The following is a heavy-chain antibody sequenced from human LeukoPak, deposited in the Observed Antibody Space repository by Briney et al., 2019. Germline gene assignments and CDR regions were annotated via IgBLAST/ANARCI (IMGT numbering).Heavy chain of an antibody. D-gene: IGHD1-26*01. V-gene: IGHV3-21*01. J-gene: IGHJ4*02. CDR2: ISSTSSYI. CDR3: ARFAATRDLDY. Sequence: GGSLRLSCAASGFTFSSYSMNWVRQAPGKGLEWVSSISSTSSYIYYADSVKGRFTISRDNAKNSLYLQMNSLRAEDTAVYYCARFAATRDLDYWSQGTLVTVSS. CDR1: GFTFSSYS.